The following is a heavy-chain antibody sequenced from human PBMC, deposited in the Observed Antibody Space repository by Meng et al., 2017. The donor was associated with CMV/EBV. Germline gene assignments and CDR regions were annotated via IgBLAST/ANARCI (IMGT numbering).Heavy chain of an antibody. Sequence: LSCAASGFTFSSYGMHWVRQAPGKGLEWVAVIWYDGSNKYYADSVKGRFTISRDNSKNTLYLQMNSLRAEDTAVYYCAKDYSNYFDYWDQGTLVTVSS. V-gene: IGHV3-33*06. J-gene: IGHJ4*02. D-gene: IGHD4-11*01. CDR1: GFTFSSYG. CDR2: IWYDGSNK. CDR3: AKDYSNYFDY.